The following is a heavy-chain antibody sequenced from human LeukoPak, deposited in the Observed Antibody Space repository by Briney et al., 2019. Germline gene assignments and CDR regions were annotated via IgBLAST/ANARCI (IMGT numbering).Heavy chain of an antibody. D-gene: IGHD3-10*01. J-gene: IGHJ4*02. CDR2: IGWNSGNI. Sequence: GGSLRLSCAGSGFTFDDYAMHWVRHAPGKGLEWVSGIGWNSGNIGYADSVKGRFTISRDNAKNSLYLQMNSLRAEDTAVYYCARDSDEYYYGSGSPHDYWGQGTLVTVSS. V-gene: IGHV3-9*01. CDR3: ARDSDEYYYGSGSPHDY. CDR1: GFTFDDYA.